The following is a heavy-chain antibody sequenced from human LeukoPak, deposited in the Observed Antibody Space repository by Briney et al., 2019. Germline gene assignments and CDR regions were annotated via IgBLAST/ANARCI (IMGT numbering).Heavy chain of an antibody. J-gene: IGHJ6*02. CDR2: IIPIFGTA. Sequence: ASVKVSCKASGGTFSSYAISWVRQAPGQGLEWMGGIIPIFGTANYAQKFQGRVTITADESTSTAYMELNSLRSEDTAGYYCARDVEYCSGGSCYHDGADYYYGMDVWGQGTTVTVSS. V-gene: IGHV1-69*13. CDR1: GGTFSSYA. CDR3: ARDVEYCSGGSCYHDGADYYYGMDV. D-gene: IGHD2-15*01.